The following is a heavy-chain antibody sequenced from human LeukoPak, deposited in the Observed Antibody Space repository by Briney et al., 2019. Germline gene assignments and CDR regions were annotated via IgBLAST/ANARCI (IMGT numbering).Heavy chain of an antibody. CDR3: AKGIVVVPAASSPY. J-gene: IGHJ4*02. V-gene: IGHV3-21*01. D-gene: IGHD2-2*01. CDR2: ISSSRSYI. CDR1: GFTFGTYS. Sequence: GGSLRLSCAASGFTFGTYSMNWVRQAPGKGLEWVSSISSSRSYIYYADSVKGRFTISRDNAKNSLYLQMNSLRAEDTAVYYCAKGIVVVPAASSPYWGQGTLVTVSS.